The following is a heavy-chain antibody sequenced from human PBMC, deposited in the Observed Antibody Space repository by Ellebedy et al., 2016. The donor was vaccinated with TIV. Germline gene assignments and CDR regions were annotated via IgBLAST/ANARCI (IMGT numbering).Heavy chain of an antibody. J-gene: IGHJ4*02. CDR3: ARDGGGYCSSTSCPFDY. Sequence: SVKVSCXASGGTFSSYAISWVRQAPGQGLEWMGGIIPIFGTANYAQKFQGRVTITADESTSTAYMELSSLRSEDTAVYYCARDGGGYCSSTSCPFDYWGQGTLVTVSS. D-gene: IGHD2-2*01. V-gene: IGHV1-69*13. CDR2: IIPIFGTA. CDR1: GGTFSSYA.